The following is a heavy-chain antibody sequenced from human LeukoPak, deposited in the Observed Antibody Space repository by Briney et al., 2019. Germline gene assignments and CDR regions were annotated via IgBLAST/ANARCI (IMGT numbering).Heavy chain of an antibody. Sequence: GGSLRLSSVSYGFTLGNLGIHWVGRAPGKGQYWGGVISQDGNSKYSGDSVKGRFTISRDNSGNTLYLQMNSLRGEDTAVYYCARDKQWLVYGLDVWGQGTTVTVSS. D-gene: IGHD6-19*01. J-gene: IGHJ6*02. CDR3: ARDKQWLVYGLDV. CDR1: GFTLGNLG. CDR2: ISQDGNSK. V-gene: IGHV3-30*03.